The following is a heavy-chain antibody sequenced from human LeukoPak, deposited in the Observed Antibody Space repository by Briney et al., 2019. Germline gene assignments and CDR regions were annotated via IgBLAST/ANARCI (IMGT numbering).Heavy chain of an antibody. CDR3: AKDLLTISGYDSLYYYYYGMDV. Sequence: SVKVSCKASGGTFSSYAISWVRQAPGQGLEWMGRIIPILGIANYAQKFQGRVTITADKSTSTAYMELSSLRSEDTAVYYCAKDLLTISGYDSLYYYYYGMDVWGQGTTVTVSS. CDR1: GGTFSSYA. CDR2: IIPILGIA. J-gene: IGHJ6*02. V-gene: IGHV1-69*04. D-gene: IGHD5-12*01.